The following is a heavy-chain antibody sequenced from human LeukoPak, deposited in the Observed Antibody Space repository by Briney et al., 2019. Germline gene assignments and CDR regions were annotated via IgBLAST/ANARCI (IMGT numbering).Heavy chain of an antibody. J-gene: IGHJ6*02. V-gene: IGHV4-59*01. Sequence: SETLSLTCTVSGGSMSPYHWSWIRQPPGKGLEWIGYIYYSGSTNYNPSLKSRVTISVDTSKNQFSLKLSSVTAADTAVYYCARVLNYDFWSGYYYYYYGMDVWGQGTTVTVSS. CDR3: ARVLNYDFWSGYYYYYYGMDV. D-gene: IGHD3-3*01. CDR1: GGSMSPYH. CDR2: IYYSGST.